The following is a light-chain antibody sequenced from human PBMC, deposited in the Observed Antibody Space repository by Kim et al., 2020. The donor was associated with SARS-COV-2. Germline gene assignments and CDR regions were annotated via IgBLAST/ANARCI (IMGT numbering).Light chain of an antibody. Sequence: DIVMTQSPDSLAVSLGERATINCKSSQSILYSSNNKNYLAWYQQKPGQPPKLLISWASTRESGVPDRFSGSGSGTDFTLTITSLQAEDVAVYYCQQYYSTLTWTFGQGTKVDIK. V-gene: IGKV4-1*01. CDR2: WAS. J-gene: IGKJ1*01. CDR1: QSILYSSNNKNY. CDR3: QQYYSTLTWT.